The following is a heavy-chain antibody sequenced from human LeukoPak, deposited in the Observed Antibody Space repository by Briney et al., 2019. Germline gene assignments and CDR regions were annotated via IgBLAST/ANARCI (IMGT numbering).Heavy chain of an antibody. J-gene: IGHJ4*02. D-gene: IGHD3-9*01. CDR1: GFTFSSYA. CDR2: ISYDGSNK. V-gene: IGHV3-30*04. CDR3: ARDPYDILTGYRFFDY. Sequence: GGSLRLSCAASGFTFSSYAMHWVRQAPGKGLEWVAGISYDGSNKYYADSVKGRFTISRDNSKNTLYLQMNSLRAEDTAVYYCARDPYDILTGYRFFDYWGQGTLVTVSS.